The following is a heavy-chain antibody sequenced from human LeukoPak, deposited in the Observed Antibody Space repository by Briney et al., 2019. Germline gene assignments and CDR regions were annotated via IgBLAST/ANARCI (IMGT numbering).Heavy chain of an antibody. CDR1: GGSISSYY. J-gene: IGHJ5*02. Sequence: PSETLSLTCTASGGSISSYYWSWIRQPAGKGLEWIGRIYTSGSTNYNPSLKSRVTMSVDTSKNQFSLKLSSVTAAGTAVYYCAREGLYCSSTSCYTSWFDPWGQGTLVTVSS. CDR2: IYTSGST. D-gene: IGHD2-2*02. V-gene: IGHV4-4*07. CDR3: AREGLYCSSTSCYTSWFDP.